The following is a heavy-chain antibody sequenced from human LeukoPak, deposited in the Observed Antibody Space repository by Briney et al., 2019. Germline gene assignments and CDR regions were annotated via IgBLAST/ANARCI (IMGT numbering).Heavy chain of an antibody. V-gene: IGHV3-7*03. CDR1: GFTFSSYW. Sequence: PGGSLRLSCAASGFTFSSYWMSWVRQAPGKGLEWVANIKQDGSEKYYVDSVKGRFTISRDNAKNSLYLQMNSLRAEDTAVYYCARESRELRYFDWLSPNFDYWGRGTLVTVSS. CDR2: IKQDGSEK. D-gene: IGHD3-9*01. J-gene: IGHJ4*02. CDR3: ARESRELRYFDWLSPNFDY.